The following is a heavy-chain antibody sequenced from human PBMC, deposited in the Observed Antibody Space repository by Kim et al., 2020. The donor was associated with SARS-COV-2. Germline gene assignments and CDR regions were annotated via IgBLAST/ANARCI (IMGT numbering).Heavy chain of an antibody. J-gene: IGHJ5*02. V-gene: IGHV3-23*01. Sequence: KGRFTISRDNSKNTLYLQMNSLRAEDTAVYYCAKTQEASYFITARVRWFDPWGQGTLVTVSS. D-gene: IGHD3-22*01. CDR3: AKTQEASYFITARVRWFDP.